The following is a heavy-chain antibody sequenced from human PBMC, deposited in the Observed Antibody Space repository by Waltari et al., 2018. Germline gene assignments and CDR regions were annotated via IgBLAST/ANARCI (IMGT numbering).Heavy chain of an antibody. J-gene: IGHJ3*02. CDR2: ISSSAGII. Sequence: EVQLVESGGGLVPPGGSLRLSCSGSGFTVSNYERDWVRQDPGKGLGWFSYISSSAGIIYYAESVEGGFTISRDNTKNSVYLQMNNLRVEDTALYYCAREGYGGDSDAFDIWGRGTMVTVSS. V-gene: IGHV3-48*03. CDR3: AREGYGGDSDAFDI. CDR1: GFTVSNYE. D-gene: IGHD2-21*02.